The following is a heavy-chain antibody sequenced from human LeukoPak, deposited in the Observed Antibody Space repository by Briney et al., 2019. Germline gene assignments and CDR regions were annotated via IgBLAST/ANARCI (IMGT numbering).Heavy chain of an antibody. Sequence: LETLSLTCAVYGGSFSGYYWSWIRQPPGKGLEWIGEINHSGSTNYNPSLKSRVTISVDTSKNQFSLKLSSVTAADTAVYYCASLFECGGDSYPFDYWGQGTLVTVSS. CDR3: ASLFECGGDSYPFDY. J-gene: IGHJ4*02. D-gene: IGHD2-21*02. CDR1: GGSFSGYY. CDR2: INHSGST. V-gene: IGHV4-34*01.